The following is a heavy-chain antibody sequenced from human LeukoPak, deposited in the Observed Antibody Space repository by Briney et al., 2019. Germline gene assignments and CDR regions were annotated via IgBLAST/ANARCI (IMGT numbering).Heavy chain of an antibody. Sequence: PGGSLRLSCAASGFTFSSYGMHWVRQAPGKGLEWVAVIWYDGSNKYYAGSVKGRFTISRDNSKNTLYLQMNSLRAEDTAVYYCARDAQQQLEYFDYWGQGTLVTVSA. V-gene: IGHV3-33*01. CDR3: ARDAQQQLEYFDY. J-gene: IGHJ4*02. CDR1: GFTFSSYG. CDR2: IWYDGSNK. D-gene: IGHD6-13*01.